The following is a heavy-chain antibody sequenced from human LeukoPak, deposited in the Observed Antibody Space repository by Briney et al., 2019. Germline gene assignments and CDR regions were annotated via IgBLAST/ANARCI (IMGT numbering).Heavy chain of an antibody. V-gene: IGHV3-23*01. J-gene: IGHJ5*02. CDR3: AKDPYSSGPYNWFDP. CDR1: GFTFSSYG. CDR2: ISGSGGST. D-gene: IGHD6-19*01. Sequence: GGSLRLSCAASGFTFSSYGMSWVRQAPGKGLEWVSAISGSGGSTYYADSVKGLFTISRDNSKNTLYLQMNRLRAEDTAVYYCAKDPYSSGPYNWFDPWGQGTLVTVSS.